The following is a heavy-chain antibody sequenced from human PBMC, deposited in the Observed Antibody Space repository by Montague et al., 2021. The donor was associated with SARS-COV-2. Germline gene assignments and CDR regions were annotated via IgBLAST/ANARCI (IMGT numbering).Heavy chain of an antibody. CDR2: ISYDGSDK. J-gene: IGHJ4*02. CDR1: GFIFSTYD. D-gene: IGHD3-3*01. V-gene: IGHV3-30*18. Sequence: SLRLSCAASGFIFSTYDMSWVRQAPGKGLEWVARISYDGSDKYYAASVKGRFTISRDNPKNTLYVQINSLSNEDTALYYCAKDGPSQLEFPSSHFEHWGQGTLVTVSS. CDR3: AKDGPSQLEFPSSHFEH.